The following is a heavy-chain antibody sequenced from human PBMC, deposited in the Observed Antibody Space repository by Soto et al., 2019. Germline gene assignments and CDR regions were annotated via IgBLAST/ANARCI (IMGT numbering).Heavy chain of an antibody. D-gene: IGHD3-3*01. V-gene: IGHV2-5*01. Sequence: SGPTLVNPAQTLTLTCTFSGFSLSTSGVGVGWIRQPPGKALEWLALIYWNDDKRYSPSLKSRLTITKDTSKNQVVLTMTNMDPVDTATYYCAHSYRYYDFWSGSHTIDYWGQGTLVTVSS. CDR1: GFSLSTSGVG. CDR3: AHSYRYYDFWSGSHTIDY. J-gene: IGHJ4*02. CDR2: IYWNDDK.